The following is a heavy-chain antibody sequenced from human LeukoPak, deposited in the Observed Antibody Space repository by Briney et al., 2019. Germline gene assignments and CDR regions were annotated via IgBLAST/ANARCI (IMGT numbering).Heavy chain of an antibody. J-gene: IGHJ4*02. CDR3: TRGGVLRYFDWLEDY. CDR1: GYTFTSYG. D-gene: IGHD3-9*01. V-gene: IGHV1-18*01. Sequence: ASVKVSCKASGYTFTSYGISWVRQAPGQGLEWMGWISAYNGNTNYAQKLQGRVTMTTDTSTSTAYMELRSLRSVDTAVYYCTRGGVLRYFDWLEDYWGQGTLVTVSS. CDR2: ISAYNGNT.